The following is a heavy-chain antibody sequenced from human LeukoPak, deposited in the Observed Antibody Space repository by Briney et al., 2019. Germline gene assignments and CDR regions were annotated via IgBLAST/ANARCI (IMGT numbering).Heavy chain of an antibody. V-gene: IGHV3-30-3*01. J-gene: IGHJ5*02. CDR3: ARGGILSRYNWAEGFDP. CDR1: GFTFSSYA. Sequence: GRSLRLSCAASGFTFSSYAMHWVRQAPGKGLEWVAVISYDGSNKYYADSVKGRFTISRDNSKNTLYLQMNSLRAEDTAVYYCARGGILSRYNWAEGFDPWGQGTLVTVSS. CDR2: ISYDGSNK. D-gene: IGHD1-20*01.